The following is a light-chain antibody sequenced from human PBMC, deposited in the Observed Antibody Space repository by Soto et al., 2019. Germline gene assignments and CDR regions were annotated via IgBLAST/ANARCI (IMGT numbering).Light chain of an antibody. Sequence: EIVLTQSPGTLSLSPGERATLSCRASQSLSSNYLAWYQQKPGQAPRLLIYGASSRTTGITDRFSGSGSGTDFTLTISRLEPEDFAVYYCQQYGRSPPITFGQGTRLEIK. CDR2: GAS. CDR3: QQYGRSPPIT. CDR1: QSLSSNY. J-gene: IGKJ5*01. V-gene: IGKV3-20*01.